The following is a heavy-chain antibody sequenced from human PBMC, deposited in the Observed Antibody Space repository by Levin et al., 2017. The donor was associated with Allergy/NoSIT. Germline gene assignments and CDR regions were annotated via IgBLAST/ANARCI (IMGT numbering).Heavy chain of an antibody. CDR2: ISYRGVT. CDR3: ARDRIIVSGGNDYYYGMDV. J-gene: IGHJ6*02. Sequence: PSETLSLTCSVSGGSVSSGTYYWSWIRRPPGTGVEWIGYISYRGVTKYNPSLKSRVTISVDTSKNDFSLKVTSVTAADTAVYYCARDRIIVSGGNDYYYGMDVWGQGTTVIVSS. D-gene: IGHD5/OR15-5a*01. V-gene: IGHV4-61*03. CDR1: GGSVSSGTYY.